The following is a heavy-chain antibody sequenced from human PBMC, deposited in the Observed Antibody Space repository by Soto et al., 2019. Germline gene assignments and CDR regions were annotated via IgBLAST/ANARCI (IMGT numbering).Heavy chain of an antibody. Sequence: QLQLQESGPGLVKPSETLSLTCTVSGGSISSSSYYWGWIRQPPGKGLEWIGRIYYSGSTYYNPPLKRRVTISVDTSTNQFALKLSSVTAADTAVYYCVPSNWFDPWGQGTLVTVSS. CDR3: VPSNWFDP. CDR2: IYYSGST. CDR1: GGSISSSSYY. V-gene: IGHV4-39*01. J-gene: IGHJ5*02.